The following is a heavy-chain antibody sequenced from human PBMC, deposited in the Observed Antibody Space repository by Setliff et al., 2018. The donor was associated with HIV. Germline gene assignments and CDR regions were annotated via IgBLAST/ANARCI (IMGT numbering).Heavy chain of an antibody. CDR2: MNPIGGNT. Sequence: ASVKVSCKTSGYTFTTSDINWVRQAPGQGFEWMGWMNPIGGNTGYAQRFQGRLTMTTDPSKYTAYMELRSLKYDDTAVYYCARDAGTGGPGRWVDPWGQGTMVTVS. CDR3: ARDAGTGGPGRWVDP. V-gene: IGHV1-8*02. CDR1: GYTFTTSD. D-gene: IGHD1-1*01. J-gene: IGHJ5*02.